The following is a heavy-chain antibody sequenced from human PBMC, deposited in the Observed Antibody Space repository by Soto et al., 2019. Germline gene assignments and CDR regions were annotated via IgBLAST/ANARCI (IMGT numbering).Heavy chain of an antibody. CDR1: GFTASSDY. CDR2: IYSGGST. CDR3: ARDPGDRNGMSV. Sequence: EVQLVESGGDLVQPGGSLRLSCAASGFTASSDYMSWVRQAPGKGLEWVSVIYSGGSTYYADSVKGRFTISRDNSKNMLYLQMNSLRVEDTAVYYCARDPGDRNGMSVWGQGTTVTV. V-gene: IGHV3-66*01. D-gene: IGHD1-26*01. J-gene: IGHJ6*02.